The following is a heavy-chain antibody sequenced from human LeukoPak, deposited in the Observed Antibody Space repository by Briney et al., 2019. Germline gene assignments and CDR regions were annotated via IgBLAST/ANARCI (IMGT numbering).Heavy chain of an antibody. J-gene: IGHJ4*02. Sequence: PGGSLRLSCAASGLTFSNYAMSWFRQAPGKGLEWVSGITSGFTTHYADSVKGRLTISRGNSKNTFHLQMNSLRAEDTAVYYCAKDYSDSRVGDVFFEYWGQGTLVTVSS. D-gene: IGHD1-26*01. V-gene: IGHV3-23*01. CDR1: GLTFSNYA. CDR3: AKDYSDSRVGDVFFEY. CDR2: ITSGFTT.